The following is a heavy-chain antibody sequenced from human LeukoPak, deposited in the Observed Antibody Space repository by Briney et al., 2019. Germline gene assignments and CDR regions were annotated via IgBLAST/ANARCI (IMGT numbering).Heavy chain of an antibody. CDR1: GFTVTNAW. CDR3: TAYDPSDYYGMDV. V-gene: IGHV3-15*01. J-gene: IGHJ6*02. CDR2: IKSKTDGETT. D-gene: IGHD5-12*01. Sequence: PGGSLRLSCAASGFTVTNAWMSWVRQAPGKGLEWVGRIKSKTDGETTDYAAPVKGRFIISRDDSKSIAYLQMNSLKTEDTAVYYCTAYDPSDYYGMDVWGQGTTVTVS.